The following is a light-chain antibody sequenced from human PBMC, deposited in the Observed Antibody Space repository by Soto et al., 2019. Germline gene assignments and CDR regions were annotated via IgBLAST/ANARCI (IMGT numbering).Light chain of an antibody. Sequence: SVLTQPASVSGSPGQSITISCTGTGSDVGGYNYVSWYQQHPGKAPKLMIYDVSNRPSGVSNRFSGSKSDNTASLTISGLQAEDEADYYCSSYTSSSTPYVFGTGTKSPS. J-gene: IGLJ1*01. CDR2: DVS. V-gene: IGLV2-14*01. CDR3: SSYTSSSTPYV. CDR1: GSDVGGYNY.